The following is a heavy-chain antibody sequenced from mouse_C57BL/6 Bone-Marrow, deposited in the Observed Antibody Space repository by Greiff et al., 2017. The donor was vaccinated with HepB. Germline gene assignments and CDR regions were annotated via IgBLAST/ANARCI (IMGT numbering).Heavy chain of an antibody. Sequence: VKLVESGPELVKPGASVKISCKASGYAFSSSWMNWVKQRPGKGLEWIGRIYPGDGDTNYNGKFKGKATLTADKSSSTAYMQLSSLTSEDSAVYFCARSVTTGYFDVWGTGTTVTVSS. J-gene: IGHJ1*03. CDR3: ARSVTTGYFDV. V-gene: IGHV1-82*01. CDR2: IYPGDGDT. CDR1: GYAFSSSW. D-gene: IGHD1-1*01.